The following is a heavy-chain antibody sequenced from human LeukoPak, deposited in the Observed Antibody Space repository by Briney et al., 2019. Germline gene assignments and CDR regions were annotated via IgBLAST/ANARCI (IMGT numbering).Heavy chain of an antibody. Sequence: GGSLRLSCAPSGFTFSNYAMSWVRQAPGKGLEWVSAISGSGGMTYYADSVKGRFTISRDNSKNTLYLQMNSLRAEDTAVYYCARAPYDSSGYYYVKALDYWGQGTLVTVSS. D-gene: IGHD3-22*01. CDR2: ISGSGGMT. V-gene: IGHV3-23*01. CDR1: GFTFSNYA. CDR3: ARAPYDSSGYYYVKALDY. J-gene: IGHJ4*02.